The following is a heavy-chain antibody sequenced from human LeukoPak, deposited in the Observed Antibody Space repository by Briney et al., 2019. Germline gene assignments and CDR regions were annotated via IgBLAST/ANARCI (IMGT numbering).Heavy chain of an antibody. CDR2: MNPNSGNT. D-gene: IGHD6-19*01. CDR3: ARDHMHLKFSSSGNPGDDY. J-gene: IGHJ4*02. Sequence: ASVKVSCKASGYTFTSYDINWVRQATGQGLEWMGWMNPNSGNTGYAQKFQGRVTMTRNTSISTAYMELSSLRSEDTAVYYCARDHMHLKFSSSGNPGDDYWGQGTLVTVSS. CDR1: GYTFTSYD. V-gene: IGHV1-8*01.